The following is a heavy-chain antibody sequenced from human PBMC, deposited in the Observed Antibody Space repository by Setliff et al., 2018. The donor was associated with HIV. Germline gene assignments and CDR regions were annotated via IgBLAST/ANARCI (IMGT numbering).Heavy chain of an antibody. CDR3: ARVQEDTVTYREYYGMDV. Sequence: PSETLSLTCTVSGGSISRGSYYWSWIRQPAGKGLEWIGRIYTSGSIHYNPSLKSRVTISVDTSNNQFSLDLSSMTAADTAVYYCARVQEDTVTYREYYGMDVWGQGTTVTVSS. J-gene: IGHJ6*02. CDR1: GGSISRGSYY. D-gene: IGHD5-18*01. CDR2: IYTSGSI. V-gene: IGHV4-61*02.